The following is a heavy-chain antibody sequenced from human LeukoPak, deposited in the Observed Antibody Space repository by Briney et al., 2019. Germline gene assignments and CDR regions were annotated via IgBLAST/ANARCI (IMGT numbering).Heavy chain of an antibody. CDR2: IKQDGSEK. Sequence: GGSLRLSCAASGFTFSSYWMSWVRQAPGKGLEWVANIKQDGSEKYYVDSVKGRFTISRDNAKNSLYLQMNSLRAEDTAVYYCARGPYGSSGTPDAFDIWGQGTMVTVSS. CDR3: ARGPYGSSGTPDAFDI. J-gene: IGHJ3*02. CDR1: GFTFSSYW. V-gene: IGHV3-7*01. D-gene: IGHD3-10*01.